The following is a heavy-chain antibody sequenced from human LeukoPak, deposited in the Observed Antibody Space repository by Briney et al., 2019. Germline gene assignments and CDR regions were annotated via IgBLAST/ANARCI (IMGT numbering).Heavy chain of an antibody. CDR2: IIPILGIA. V-gene: IGHV1-69*04. CDR3: ARDQGITMIVVPKYYYGMDV. D-gene: IGHD3-22*01. Sequence: GASVKVSFKASGGTFSSYAISWVRQAPGQGLEWMGRIIPILGIANYAQKFQGRVTITADKSTSTAYMELSSLRSEDTAVYYCARDQGITMIVVPKYYYGMDVWGQGTTVTVSS. J-gene: IGHJ6*02. CDR1: GGTFSSYA.